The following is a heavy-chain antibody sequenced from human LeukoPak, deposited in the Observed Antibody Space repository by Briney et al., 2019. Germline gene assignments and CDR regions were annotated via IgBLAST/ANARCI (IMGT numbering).Heavy chain of an antibody. CDR3: AREDWSDYHDSSGYALDL. J-gene: IGHJ5*02. D-gene: IGHD3-22*01. V-gene: IGHV3-64*01. CDR2: IGSNGGST. CDR1: GFTFSSYA. Sequence: QSGGSLRLSCAASGFTFSSYAMHWVRQAPGKGLEYVSSIGSNGGSTYYANSVKGRFTISRDNSKNTLYLQMGSLRAEDMAVYYCAREDWSDYHDSSGYALDLWGQGTLVTVSS.